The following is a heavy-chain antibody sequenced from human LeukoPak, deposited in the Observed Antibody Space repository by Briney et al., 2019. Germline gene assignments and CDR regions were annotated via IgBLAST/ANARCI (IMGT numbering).Heavy chain of an antibody. D-gene: IGHD3-3*01. CDR2: ISSSGSTI. J-gene: IGHJ4*02. CDR1: GFTFSSYE. CDR3: AKDGGGGHYDFWSGYYVY. V-gene: IGHV3-48*03. Sequence: GGSLRLSCAASGFTFSSYEMNWVRQAPGKGLEWVSYISSSGSTIYYADSVKGRFTISRDNAKNSLYLQMNSLRAEDTAVYYCAKDGGGGHYDFWSGYYVYWGQGTLVTVSS.